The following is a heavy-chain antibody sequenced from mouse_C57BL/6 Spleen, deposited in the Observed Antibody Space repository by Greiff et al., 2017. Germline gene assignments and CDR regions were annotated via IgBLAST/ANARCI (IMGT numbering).Heavy chain of an antibody. J-gene: IGHJ2*01. CDR3: ALAQAGYFDY. CDR1: GYTFTDYY. V-gene: IGHV1-76*01. Sequence: QVHVKQSGAELVRPGASVKLSCKASGYTFTDYYINWVKQRPGQGLEWIARIYPGSGNTYYNEKFKGKATLTAEKSSSTAYMQLSSLTSEDSAVYFCALAQAGYFDYWGQGTTLTVSS. CDR2: IYPGSGNT. D-gene: IGHD3-2*02.